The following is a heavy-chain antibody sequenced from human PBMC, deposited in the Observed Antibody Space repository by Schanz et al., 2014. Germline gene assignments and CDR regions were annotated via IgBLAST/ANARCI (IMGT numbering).Heavy chain of an antibody. V-gene: IGHV3-23*04. CDR3: AKGKSEVRGIILDY. CDR2: ISGSSENT. CDR1: GFTFSDHY. J-gene: IGHJ4*02. D-gene: IGHD3-10*01. Sequence: EVQLVESGGGLVKPGGSLRLSCAASGFTFSDHYMDWVRQAPGKGLEWVATISGSSENTYYADSVKGRVTISRDNSRNTLFLQMRNLRADDTALYYCAKGKSEVRGIILDYWGQGTMVVVSS.